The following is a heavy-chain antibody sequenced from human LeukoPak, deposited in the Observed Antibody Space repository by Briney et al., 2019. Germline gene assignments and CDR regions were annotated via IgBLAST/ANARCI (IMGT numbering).Heavy chain of an antibody. CDR2: ISGRGGST. CDR1: GFTFSSYA. V-gene: IGHV3-23*01. D-gene: IGHD3-16*01. J-gene: IGHJ4*02. CDR3: AKGYYDYVWGSYYFDY. Sequence: GGSLRLSCAASGFTFSSYAMSWVRQAPGKGLDWVSAISGRGGSTYYADSVKGRFTISRDNSRDTLYLQMNSLRAEDTAVYYCAKGYYDYVWGSYYFDYWGQGTLVTVSS.